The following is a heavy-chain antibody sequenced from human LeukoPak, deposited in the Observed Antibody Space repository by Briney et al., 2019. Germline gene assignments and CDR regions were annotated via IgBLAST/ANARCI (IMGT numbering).Heavy chain of an antibody. CDR3: AKGYCGGDCPFDY. V-gene: IGHV3-30*18. CDR2: ISYDGSNK. CDR1: GFTFSSYG. D-gene: IGHD2-21*01. J-gene: IGHJ4*02. Sequence: GGSLRLSCAASGFTFSSYGMHWVRQAPGKGLEWVAVISYDGSNKYYADSVKGRYTISRDKSKNTLYLQMNSLRAEDTAVYYCAKGYCGGDCPFDYWGQGTLVTVSS.